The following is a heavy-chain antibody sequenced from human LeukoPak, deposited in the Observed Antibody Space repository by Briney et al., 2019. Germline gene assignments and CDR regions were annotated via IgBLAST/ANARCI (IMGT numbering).Heavy chain of an antibody. CDR3: ARDPGYYDILTGCYKGNWFDP. J-gene: IGHJ5*02. CDR1: GGTVSSYA. D-gene: IGHD3-9*01. V-gene: IGHV1-69*01. CDR2: IIPIFGTA. Sequence: SVNVSCKPSGGTVSSYAISWVRQAPGQGLAWMGGIIPIFGTANYAQKFQGRVTITADESTSTAYMALSSLRSEDTAVYYCARDPGYYDILTGCYKGNWFDPWGQGTLVTVSS.